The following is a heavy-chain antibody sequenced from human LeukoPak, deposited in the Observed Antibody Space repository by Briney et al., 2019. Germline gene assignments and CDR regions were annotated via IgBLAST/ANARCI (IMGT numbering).Heavy chain of an antibody. D-gene: IGHD5-12*01. CDR3: ARDLSLERGSFDY. V-gene: IGHV3-21*01. Sequence: GGSLRLSCAASGFTFSSYSMNWVRQAPGKGLEWVSSISSSSSYTYYADSVKGRFTISRDNAKNSLYLQMNSLRAEDTAVYYCARDLSLERGSFDYWGQGTLVTVSS. CDR2: ISSSSSYT. J-gene: IGHJ4*02. CDR1: GFTFSSYS.